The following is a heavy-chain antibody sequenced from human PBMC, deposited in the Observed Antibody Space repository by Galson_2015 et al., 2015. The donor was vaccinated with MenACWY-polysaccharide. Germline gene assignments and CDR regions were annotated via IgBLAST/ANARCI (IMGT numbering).Heavy chain of an antibody. CDR2: IYLGGSDT. J-gene: IGHJ4*02. CDR3: ARASYSSSWNPFDY. D-gene: IGHD6-13*01. V-gene: IGHV5-51*03. Sequence: QSGAEVKKPGESLKISCQASGYRFTTYWIGWVRQMPGKALEWMAVIYLGGSDTRYSPSFQGQVTISADKSISTAYLQWSSLKASDTDMYYCARASYSSSWNPFDYWGQGTLVTVAS. CDR1: GYRFTTYW.